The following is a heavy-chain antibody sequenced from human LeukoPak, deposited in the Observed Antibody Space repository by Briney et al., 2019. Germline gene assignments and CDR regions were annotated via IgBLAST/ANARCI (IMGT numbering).Heavy chain of an antibody. J-gene: IGHJ4*02. D-gene: IGHD5-18*01. V-gene: IGHV4-59*01. CDR1: GDSISTYD. CDR3: ARDKRHSYGRYFDP. Sequence: PSETLSLTCSVSGDSISTYDWNWIRKTPGKGLEWIGYMQSTGNSNYNPSLKSRVNIFVDTSKNQFVLNLRSVTAADTAVYYCARDKRHSYGRYFDPWGQGMLVTVSS. CDR2: MQSTGNS.